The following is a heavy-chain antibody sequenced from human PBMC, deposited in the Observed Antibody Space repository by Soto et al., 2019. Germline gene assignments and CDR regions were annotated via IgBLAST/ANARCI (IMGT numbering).Heavy chain of an antibody. J-gene: IGHJ4*02. CDR1: GDSISSSRGSSYY. Sequence: SETLSLTCTVSGDSISSSRGSSYYWGWIRQTPGKGLEWIGHIYYTGNTYYNPSLKSRVTISVDTSRNQFSLKVTSVTAADTAVFYCARHAGIAATIDYWGQGSLVTVSS. CDR2: IYYTGNT. D-gene: IGHD5-12*01. CDR3: ARHAGIAATIDY. V-gene: IGHV4-39*01.